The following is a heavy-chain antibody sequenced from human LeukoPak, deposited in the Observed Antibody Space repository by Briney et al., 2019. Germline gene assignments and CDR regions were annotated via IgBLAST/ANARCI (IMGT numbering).Heavy chain of an antibody. D-gene: IGHD6-13*01. J-gene: IGHJ4*02. V-gene: IGHV3-23*01. CDR2: ISGSGAKT. CDR1: GFTFSTYA. Sequence: PGGSLRLSCAASGFTFSTYAISWVRQAPGKGLEWVSAISGSGAKTYYADSVKGRFTITRDNSKNTLYLQMNSLGAEDTAVYYCAKEYSSSGYFDYWGQGTLVTVSS. CDR3: AKEYSSSGYFDY.